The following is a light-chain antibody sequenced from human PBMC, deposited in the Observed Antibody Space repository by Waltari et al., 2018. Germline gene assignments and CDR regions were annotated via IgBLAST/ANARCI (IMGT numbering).Light chain of an antibody. CDR1: QSVSSY. CDR3: QQRSNWLT. J-gene: IGKJ4*01. V-gene: IGKV3-11*01. Sequence: DIVLTLSPATLSSSPGESATLACRASQSVSSYLAWYQQKPVQAPRLLIYDASHSATGIPARFSGSGSGTDFTLTISSLEPEDFAVYYCQQRSNWLTFGGGTKVEIK. CDR2: DAS.